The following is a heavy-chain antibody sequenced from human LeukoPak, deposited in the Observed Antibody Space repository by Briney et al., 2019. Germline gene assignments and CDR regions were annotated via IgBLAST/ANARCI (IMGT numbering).Heavy chain of an antibody. V-gene: IGHV3-21*01. D-gene: IGHD2/OR15-2a*01. CDR3: TRISVVSTFRSPKYYFDY. Sequence: GGSLRLSCAASGFTFSSYWMSWVRQAPGKGLEWVSSISSSTTYIYYAGSVKGRFTISRDNAKNSLYLQLNSLRAEDTAVYYCTRISVVSTFRSPKYYFDYWGQGTLVTVSS. CDR2: ISSSTTYI. CDR1: GFTFSSYW. J-gene: IGHJ4*02.